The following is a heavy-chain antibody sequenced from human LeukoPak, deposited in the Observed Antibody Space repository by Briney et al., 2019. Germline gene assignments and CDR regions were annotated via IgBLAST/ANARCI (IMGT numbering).Heavy chain of an antibody. CDR3: ARGRLYYYDSSGYQNYFDY. D-gene: IGHD3-22*01. CDR1: GGSFSGYY. J-gene: IGHJ4*02. V-gene: IGHV4-34*01. Sequence: SETLSLTCAVYGGSFSGYYWSWIRQPPGKGLEWIGEINHSGSTNYNPSLKSQVTISVDTSKNQFSLKLSSVTAADTAVYYCARGRLYYYDSSGYQNYFDYWGQGTLVTVSS. CDR2: INHSGST.